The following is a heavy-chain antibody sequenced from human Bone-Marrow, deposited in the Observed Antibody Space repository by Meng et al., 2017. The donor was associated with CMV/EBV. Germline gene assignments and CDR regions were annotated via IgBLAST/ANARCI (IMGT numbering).Heavy chain of an antibody. J-gene: IGHJ3*02. CDR1: GYTFTSYY. CDR2: INPNPNRGDT. V-gene: IGHV1-2*02. CDR3: ARVQFLETANDAFGM. Sequence: SVKVSCKASGYTFTSYYMHWVRQVPGQGLEWMGWINPNPNRGDTKYGQKFQGRVTMTSDTSLSTAYMELSGLRSDDTAVYYCARVQFLETANDAFGMWGQGKMVNVSS.